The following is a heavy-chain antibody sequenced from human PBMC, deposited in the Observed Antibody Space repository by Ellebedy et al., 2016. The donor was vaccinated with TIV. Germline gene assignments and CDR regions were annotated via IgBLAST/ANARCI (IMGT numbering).Heavy chain of an antibody. CDR1: GYTFTSYY. V-gene: IGHV1-46*01. Sequence: AASVKVSCKASGYTFTSYYMHWVRQPPGQGLEWMGIINPNVNSTRYAQKFQGRVTMTRDTSTSTVYSDLSSLRSEDTAVYDCARDVTVTTTEAFDYWGQGTLVTVSS. CDR2: INPNVNST. CDR3: ARDVTVTTTEAFDY. J-gene: IGHJ4*02. D-gene: IGHD4-17*01.